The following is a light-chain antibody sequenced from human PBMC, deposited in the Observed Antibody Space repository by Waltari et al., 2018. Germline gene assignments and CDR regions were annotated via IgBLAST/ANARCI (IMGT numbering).Light chain of an antibody. Sequence: QSALTQPASVSGSPGQSVTISCTGSSSDVGFYNHVSWYQQHPGKVPKLMIYKVTNRPPGVSHRFSGCKSGDTASLTISGLQAEDEADYYCTSYTRSSTWVFGGGTKLTVL. V-gene: IGLV2-14*01. J-gene: IGLJ3*02. CDR3: TSYTRSSTWV. CDR2: KVT. CDR1: SSDVGFYNH.